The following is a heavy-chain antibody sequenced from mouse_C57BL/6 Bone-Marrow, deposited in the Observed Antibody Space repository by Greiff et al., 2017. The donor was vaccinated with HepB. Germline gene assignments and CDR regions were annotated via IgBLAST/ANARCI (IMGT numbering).Heavy chain of an antibody. CDR2: ISDGGSYT. Sequence: EVKLVESGGGLVKPGGSLKLSCVASGFTFSSYAMSWVRQTPEKRLEWVATISDGGSYTYYPDNVKGRFTISRDNAKNNLYLQMSHLKSEDTAMYYGARGAYYGNYWFAYWGQGTLVTVSA. D-gene: IGHD2-10*01. J-gene: IGHJ3*01. V-gene: IGHV5-4*03. CDR3: ARGAYYGNYWFAY. CDR1: GFTFSSYA.